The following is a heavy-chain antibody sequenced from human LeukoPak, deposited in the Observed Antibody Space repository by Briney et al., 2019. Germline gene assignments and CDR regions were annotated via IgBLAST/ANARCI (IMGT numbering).Heavy chain of an antibody. Sequence: GGSLRLSCAASGFTFSSYSMNWVRQAPGKGLEWVSSISSSSSYIYYADPVKGRFTISRDNAKNSLYLQMNSLRAEDTAVYYCARDRTIDCTNGVCYSRGAFDIWGQGTMVTVSS. CDR3: ARDRTIDCTNGVCYSRGAFDI. CDR1: GFTFSSYS. D-gene: IGHD2-8*01. J-gene: IGHJ3*02. CDR2: ISSSSSYI. V-gene: IGHV3-21*01.